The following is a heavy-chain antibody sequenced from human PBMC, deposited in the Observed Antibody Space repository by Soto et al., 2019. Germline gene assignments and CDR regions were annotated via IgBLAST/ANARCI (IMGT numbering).Heavy chain of an antibody. CDR1: GGSISSYY. CDR2: IYYSGST. CDR3: ARCGGYSSGSNWFDP. J-gene: IGHJ5*02. D-gene: IGHD6-19*01. Sequence: SETLSLTCTVSGGSISSYYWSWIRQPPGKGLEWIGYIYYSGSTNYNPSLKSRVTISVDTSKNQFSLKLSSVTAADTAVYYCARCGGYSSGSNWFDPWGQGTLLTVSS. V-gene: IGHV4-59*08.